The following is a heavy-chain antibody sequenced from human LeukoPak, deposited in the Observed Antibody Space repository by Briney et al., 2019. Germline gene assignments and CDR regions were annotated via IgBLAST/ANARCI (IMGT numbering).Heavy chain of an antibody. D-gene: IGHD5-18*01. Sequence: SETLSLTCTVSGGSISSSSYYWGWIRQPPGKGLEWIGSIYYSGSTYYNPSLKSRVTISVDTSKNQFSLKLSSVTAADTAVYYCARGPNIQLWSYYFDYWGQGTLVTVSS. CDR2: IYYSGST. V-gene: IGHV4-39*01. CDR3: ARGPNIQLWSYYFDY. J-gene: IGHJ4*02. CDR1: GGSISSSSYY.